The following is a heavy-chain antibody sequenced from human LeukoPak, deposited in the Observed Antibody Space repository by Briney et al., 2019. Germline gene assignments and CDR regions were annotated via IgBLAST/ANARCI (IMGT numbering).Heavy chain of an antibody. V-gene: IGHV3-30*02. CDR1: GFTFSSYG. Sequence: HPGGSLRLSCAASGFTFSSYGMHWVRQAPGKGLEWVAVIWYGGSNKYYADSVKGRFTISRDNSKNTLYLQMNSLRAEDTALYYCAKSPGIYYYYGMDVWGQGTTVTVSS. J-gene: IGHJ6*02. CDR2: IWYGGSNK. CDR3: AKSPGIYYYYGMDV. D-gene: IGHD1-14*01.